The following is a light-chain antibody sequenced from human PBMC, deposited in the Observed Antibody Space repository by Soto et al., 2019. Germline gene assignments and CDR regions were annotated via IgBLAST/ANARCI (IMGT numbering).Light chain of an antibody. CDR1: QSVSSY. V-gene: IGKV3-11*01. J-gene: IGKJ3*01. CDR3: QQRSNWPPFP. CDR2: DAS. Sequence: EIVLTQSQATLSLSPGERATLSCRASQSVSSYLAWYQQKPGQAPRLLIYDASNRATGIPARFSGSGSGTDFTLTISRGEAEDFAVYYCQQRSNWPPFPFGPGTKVDIK.